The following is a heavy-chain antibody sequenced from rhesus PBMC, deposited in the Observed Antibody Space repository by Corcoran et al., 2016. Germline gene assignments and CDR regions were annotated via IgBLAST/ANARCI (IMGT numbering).Heavy chain of an antibody. D-gene: IGHD6-31*01. CDR3: ARRRIAAATYYFDY. CDR1: GYSISSGYD. V-gene: IGHV4-76*01. CDR2: IYGSSGST. Sequence: QLQLQESGPGVVKPSETLSLTCAVSGYSISSGYDWSWIRPPPGKGLEWIGYIYGSSGSTNYNPSLKNRVTISKDTSKNQFSLKLSSLTAADTAVYYCARRRIAAATYYFDYWGQGVLVTVSS. J-gene: IGHJ4*01.